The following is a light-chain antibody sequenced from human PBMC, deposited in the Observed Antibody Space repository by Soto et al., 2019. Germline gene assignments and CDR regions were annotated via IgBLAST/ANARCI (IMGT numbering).Light chain of an antibody. CDR3: QQYNAYSVN. Sequence: DIQVTQSPSTLSASVGDRVTMTCRASQNIIRWLAWYQQKPGKAPRLLIYDGSSLESGVPSRFSGSGSGTELTIKISSRQPEHLATYYCQQYNAYSVNFSGGPKVDIK. CDR2: DGS. CDR1: QNIIRW. J-gene: IGKJ4*01. V-gene: IGKV1-5*01.